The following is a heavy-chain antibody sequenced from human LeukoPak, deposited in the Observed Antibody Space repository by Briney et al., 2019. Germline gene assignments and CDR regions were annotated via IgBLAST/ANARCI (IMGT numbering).Heavy chain of an antibody. CDR2: VLQNGNT. Sequence: GGSLSLSCEASGFSFTPYAMTWNRQAPGKGRNWVSGVLQNGNTFYADTVKGRFTSSRDNSKNILYLQMNSLRAEDTAIYYCAKDAISGDGYWEFDYWGQGNLVTVSS. CDR1: GFSFTPYA. V-gene: IGHV3-23*01. D-gene: IGHD5-24*01. CDR3: AKDAISGDGYWEFDY. J-gene: IGHJ4*02.